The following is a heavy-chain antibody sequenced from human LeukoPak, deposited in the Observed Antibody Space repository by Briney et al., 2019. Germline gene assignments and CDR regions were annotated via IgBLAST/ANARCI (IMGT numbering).Heavy chain of an antibody. CDR3: ARAQGQGHNSADY. V-gene: IGHV1-2*04. CDR2: INPNSGGT. J-gene: IGHJ4*02. Sequence: GASVKVSCKASGYTFTGYYMHWVRQAPGQGLEWMGWINPNSGGTNYAQKFQGWVTMTRDTSISTAYMELSRLRSDDTAVYYCARAQGQGHNSADYWGQGTLVTVSS. D-gene: IGHD5-24*01. CDR1: GYTFTGYY.